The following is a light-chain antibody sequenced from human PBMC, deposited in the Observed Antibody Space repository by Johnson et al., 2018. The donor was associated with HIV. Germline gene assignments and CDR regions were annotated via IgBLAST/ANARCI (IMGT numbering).Light chain of an antibody. CDR3: GTWDSSLSAYV. CDR2: DNN. CDR1: SSNIGNNY. J-gene: IGLJ1*01. Sequence: QSVLTQPPSVSAAPGQKVTISCSGSSSNIGNNYVSWYQQLPGTAPKLLIYDNNKLPSGIPDRFSGSKSGTSATLGITGLQTGDDADYYCGTWDSSLSAYVFGTGTKVTVL. V-gene: IGLV1-51*01.